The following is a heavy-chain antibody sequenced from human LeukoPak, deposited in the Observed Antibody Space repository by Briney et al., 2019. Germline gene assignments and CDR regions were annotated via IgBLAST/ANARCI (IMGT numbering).Heavy chain of an antibody. Sequence: PSETLSLTCAVYGGSFSGYYWSWIRQPPGKGLEWIGEINHSGSTNYNPSLKSRVTISVDTSKNQFSLKLSSVTAADTAVYYCARDRSRMRAFDIWGQGTMVTVSS. CDR1: GGSFSGYY. V-gene: IGHV4-34*01. CDR3: ARDRSRMRAFDI. CDR2: INHSGST. J-gene: IGHJ3*02.